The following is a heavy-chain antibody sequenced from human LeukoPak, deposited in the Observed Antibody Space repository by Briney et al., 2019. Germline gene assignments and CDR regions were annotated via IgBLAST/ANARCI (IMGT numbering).Heavy chain of an antibody. CDR1: GFTFSSYA. Sequence: GGSLRLSCAASGFTFSSYAMHWVRQAPGKGLEWVAVISYDGSNKYYANSVKGRFTISRDNSKNTLYLQMNSLRTEDTAVYYCARVRGYQLPTDYWGQGTLVTVSS. J-gene: IGHJ4*02. CDR2: ISYDGSNK. D-gene: IGHD2-2*01. CDR3: ARVRGYQLPTDY. V-gene: IGHV3-30-3*01.